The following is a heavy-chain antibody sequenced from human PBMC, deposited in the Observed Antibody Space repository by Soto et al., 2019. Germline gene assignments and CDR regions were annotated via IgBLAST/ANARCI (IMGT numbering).Heavy chain of an antibody. CDR1: GFTFSSYS. D-gene: IGHD2-2*01. CDR2: ISSSSSTI. CDR3: ARDDAVVPAAISYYYYYMDV. J-gene: IGHJ6*03. Sequence: GGSLRLSCAASGFTFSSYSMNWVRQAPGKGLEWVSYISSSSSTIYYADSVKGRFTISRDNAKNSLYLQMNSLRADDTAVYYCARDDAVVPAAISYYYYYMDVWGKGTTVTVSS. V-gene: IGHV3-48*01.